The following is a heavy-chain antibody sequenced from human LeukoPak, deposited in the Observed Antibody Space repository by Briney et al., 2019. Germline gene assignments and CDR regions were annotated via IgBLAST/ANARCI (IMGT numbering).Heavy chain of an antibody. Sequence: PGGSLRLSCAASGFTFSDSYMSWIRLTPGKGLEWLSYISSSSSDTNYADSVKGRFTISRDNAKNSLYLQMNSLRAEDTAVYYCARGSRTIELGDDYWGQGTLVTVSS. V-gene: IGHV3-11*06. CDR1: GFTFSDSY. D-gene: IGHD5-24*01. J-gene: IGHJ4*02. CDR2: ISSSSSDT. CDR3: ARGSRTIELGDDY.